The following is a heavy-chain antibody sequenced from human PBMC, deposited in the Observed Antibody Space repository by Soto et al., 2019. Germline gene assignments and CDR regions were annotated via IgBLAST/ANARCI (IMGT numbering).Heavy chain of an antibody. Sequence: QVQLVQSGAEVKKPGASVKVSCKASGYTFASYAISWMRQAPGQGLEWMGWISAYNGNTNYAQNLQGRVSMTTDTSTSTAHMELRSLGSYVTALYNRTRYPPSPDYWGQGTLDTVSS. V-gene: IGHV1-18*01. CDR1: GYTFASYA. J-gene: IGHJ4*02. CDR2: ISAYNGNT. CDR3: TRYPPSPDY.